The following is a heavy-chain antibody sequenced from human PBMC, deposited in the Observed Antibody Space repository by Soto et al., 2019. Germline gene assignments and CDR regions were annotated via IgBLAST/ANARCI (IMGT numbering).Heavy chain of an antibody. V-gene: IGHV3-23*01. CDR2: ISSSGGSA. CDR3: ARGATSPSY. CDR1: GFTFSSYG. J-gene: IGHJ4*02. Sequence: EVQLLESGGGLVQPGGSLRLSCAASGFTFSSYGMSWVRQAPGKGLECVSAISSSGGSAYYADSVKGRFTISRDNSKNTLYLQMNSLSAEDTAVYYCARGATSPSYWGQGTLVTVSS.